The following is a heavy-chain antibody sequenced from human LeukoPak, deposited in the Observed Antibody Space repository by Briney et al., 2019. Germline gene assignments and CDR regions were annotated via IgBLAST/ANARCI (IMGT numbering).Heavy chain of an antibody. CDR1: GFTFSGSA. V-gene: IGHV3-73*01. Sequence: GRSLRLSCAASGFTFSGSAMHWVRQASGKGLEWVGRIRSKANSYATAYAASVKGRFTISRDDSKNTAYLQMNSLKTEDTAVYYCTSRGRSCSGGSCEWVDYWGQGTLVTVSS. J-gene: IGHJ4*02. CDR3: TSRGRSCSGGSCEWVDY. D-gene: IGHD2-15*01. CDR2: IRSKANSYAT.